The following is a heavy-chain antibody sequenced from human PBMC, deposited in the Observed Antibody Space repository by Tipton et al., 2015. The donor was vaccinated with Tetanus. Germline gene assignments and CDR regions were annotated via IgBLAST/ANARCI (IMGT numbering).Heavy chain of an antibody. CDR2: IYYSGST. J-gene: IGHJ4*02. CDR1: GGSISSYY. V-gene: IGHV4-59*04. D-gene: IGHD1-26*01. Sequence: TLSLTCTVSGGSISSYYWSWIRQPPGKGLEWIGYIYYSGSTYYNPSLKSRVTISVDTSKNQFSLKLSSVTAADTAVYYCARQDTVGATKFDYWGQGTLVTVSS. CDR3: ARQDTVGATKFDY.